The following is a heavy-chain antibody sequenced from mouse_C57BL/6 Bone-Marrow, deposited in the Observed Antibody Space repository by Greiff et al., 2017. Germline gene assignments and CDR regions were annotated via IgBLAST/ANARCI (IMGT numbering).Heavy chain of an antibody. V-gene: IGHV1-54*01. CDR3: ARSFAY. J-gene: IGHJ3*01. Sequence: VQLQQSGAELVRPGTSVKVSCKASGYAFTNYLIEWVKQRPGQGLEWIGVINPGSGGTNYNEKFKGKATLTADKSSSTAYMQLSSLTSEDSAVCFCARSFAYWGQGTLVTVSA. CDR2: INPGSGGT. CDR1: GYAFTNYL.